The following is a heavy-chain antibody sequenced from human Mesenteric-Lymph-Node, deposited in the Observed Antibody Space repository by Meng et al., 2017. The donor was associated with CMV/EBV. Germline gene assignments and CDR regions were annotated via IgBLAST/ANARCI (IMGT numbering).Heavy chain of an antibody. J-gene: IGHJ4*02. Sequence: GSLRLSCAVYGGSFSGYYWSWIRQPPGKGLEWIGEINHSGSTNYNPSLKSRVTISVDTSKNQFSLKLSSVTAADTAVYYCARVRDIVVVPAAIRPPYYFDYWGQGTLVTVSS. CDR1: GGSFSGYY. CDR3: ARVRDIVVVPAAIRPPYYFDY. V-gene: IGHV4-34*01. CDR2: INHSGST. D-gene: IGHD2-2*02.